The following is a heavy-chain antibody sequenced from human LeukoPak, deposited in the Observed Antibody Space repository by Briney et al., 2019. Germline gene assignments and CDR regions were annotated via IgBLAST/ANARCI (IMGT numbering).Heavy chain of an antibody. Sequence: GASEKVSCKASVYSFTNFDINWVRQATAQGLAWMGWMNPNSGNKGYAQKFQGRVTMTMNTSITTAYMELSSLRSEDTAVYYCARGPQWRGDYYYMDVWGRGTTVTVSS. J-gene: IGHJ6*03. CDR2: MNPNSGNK. CDR1: VYSFTNFD. CDR3: ARGPQWRGDYYYMDV. D-gene: IGHD6-19*01. V-gene: IGHV1-8*01.